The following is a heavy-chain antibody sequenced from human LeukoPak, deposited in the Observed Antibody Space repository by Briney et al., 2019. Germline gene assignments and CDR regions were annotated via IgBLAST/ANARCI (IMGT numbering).Heavy chain of an antibody. D-gene: IGHD4-11*01. CDR2: IFYSGTT. V-gene: IGHV4-59*01. J-gene: IGHJ4*02. Sequence: SETLSLTCTVSGGSIRSYYWSWVRQPPGKGLEWIGYIFYSGTTNYNPSLKSRITLSVDTSENQFYLRLTSVTAADTAMYYCARVDSNYVFDYWGQGTLVTVSS. CDR1: GGSIRSYY. CDR3: ARVDSNYVFDY.